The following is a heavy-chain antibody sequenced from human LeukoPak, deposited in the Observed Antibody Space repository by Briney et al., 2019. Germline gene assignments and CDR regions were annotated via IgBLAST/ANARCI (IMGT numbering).Heavy chain of an antibody. J-gene: IGHJ4*02. V-gene: IGHV3-23*01. CDR3: AKDRTYYYDSSGAGLDY. CDR2: ISGSGGST. D-gene: IGHD3-22*01. CDR1: GFTFSSYA. Sequence: GGSLRLSCAASGFTFSSYAMSWVRQAPGKGLEWVSAISGSGGSTYYADSVKGRFTISRDNSKNTLYLQMNSLRAEDTAVYYCAKDRTYYYDSSGAGLDYWGQGTLVTVSS.